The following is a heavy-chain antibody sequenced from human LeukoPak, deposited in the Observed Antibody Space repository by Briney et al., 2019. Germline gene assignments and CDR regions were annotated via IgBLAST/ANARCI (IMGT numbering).Heavy chain of an antibody. CDR3: AGAFSSSWLEARWFDP. Sequence: SETLSLTCTVSGGSVSSGSYYWSWIRQPPGKGLEWIGYIYYSGSTNYNPSLKSRVTISVDTSKNQFSLKLSSVTAADTAVYYCAGAFSSSWLEARWFDPWGQGTLVTVSS. J-gene: IGHJ5*02. CDR2: IYYSGST. CDR1: GGSVSSGSYY. D-gene: IGHD6-13*01. V-gene: IGHV4-61*01.